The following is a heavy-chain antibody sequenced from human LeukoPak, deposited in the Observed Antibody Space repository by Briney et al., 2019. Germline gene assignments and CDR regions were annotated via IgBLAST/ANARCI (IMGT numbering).Heavy chain of an antibody. V-gene: IGHV1-69*13. Sequence: SVKVSCKASGGTFSSYAISWVRQAPGQGLEWMGGIIPIFGTANYAQKFQGRVTITADESTSTAYMELSSLRPEDTAVYYCARESYYYDSSGYYLNPWGQGTLVTVSS. D-gene: IGHD3-22*01. J-gene: IGHJ5*02. CDR1: GGTFSSYA. CDR2: IIPIFGTA. CDR3: ARESYYYDSSGYYLNP.